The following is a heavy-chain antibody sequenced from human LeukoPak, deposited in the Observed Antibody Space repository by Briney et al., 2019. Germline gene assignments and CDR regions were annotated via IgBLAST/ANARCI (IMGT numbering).Heavy chain of an antibody. CDR3: ARAARQQLVIPFDY. CDR2: ISAYNGNT. CDR1: GYTFTSYG. V-gene: IGHV1-18*01. D-gene: IGHD6-13*01. J-gene: IGHJ4*02. Sequence: ASVKVSCKASGYTFTSYGISWVRQAPGQGLEWMGWISAYNGNTNYAQKLQGRVTMTTDTSTSTAYMELRSLRSDDTAVYYCARAARQQLVIPFDYWGQGTLVTVSS.